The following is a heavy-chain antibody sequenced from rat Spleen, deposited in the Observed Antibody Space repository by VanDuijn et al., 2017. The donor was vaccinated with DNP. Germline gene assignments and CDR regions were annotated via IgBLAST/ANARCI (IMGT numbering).Heavy chain of an antibody. D-gene: IGHD4-4*01. CDR1: GFSLTSNS. V-gene: IGHV2-1*01. CDR2: MWSGGTT. J-gene: IGHJ4*01. Sequence: QVQLKESGPGLVQPSQTLSLTCTVSGFSLTSNSVSWVRQLPGKGLEWMGTMWSGGTTDYNPAFKSRLSISRDTSKSQVFLKLNILQTEDTAIYYCTRVIRGAMYVMDAWGQGASVTVSS. CDR3: TRVIRGAMYVMDA.